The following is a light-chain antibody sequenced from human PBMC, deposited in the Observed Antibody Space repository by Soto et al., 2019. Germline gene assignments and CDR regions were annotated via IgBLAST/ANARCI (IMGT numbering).Light chain of an antibody. CDR1: ISDVGGYNY. J-gene: IGLJ1*01. CDR3: SSYRISRIGV. CDR2: DVS. Sequence: LTQPASVSGSPGQSITISCTGTISDVGGYNYVSWYQHHPGKAPKLMIYDVSNRPSGVSNRFSGSKSGNTASLTISGLQAEDEADYYCSSYRISRIGVFGTGTKVTVL. V-gene: IGLV2-14*03.